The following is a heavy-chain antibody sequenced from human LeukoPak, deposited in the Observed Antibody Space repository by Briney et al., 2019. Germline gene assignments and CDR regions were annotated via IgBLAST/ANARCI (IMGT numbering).Heavy chain of an antibody. CDR2: IIPIFGTA. CDR1: GGTFSSYA. CDR3: ARANHYSGSSGGAFDI. Sequence: SVKVSCKASGGTFSSYAISWVRQAPGQGLEWMGGIIPIFGTANYAQKFQGRVTITADESTSTAYMELSSLRSEDTAVYYCARANHYSGSSGGAFDIWGQGTMVTVSS. D-gene: IGHD1-26*01. J-gene: IGHJ3*02. V-gene: IGHV1-69*13.